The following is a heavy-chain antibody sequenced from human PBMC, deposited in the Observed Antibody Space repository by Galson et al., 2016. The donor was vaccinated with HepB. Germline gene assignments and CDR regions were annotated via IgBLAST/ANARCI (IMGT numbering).Heavy chain of an antibody. CDR3: ARDGLRGRWRLGGMDV. V-gene: IGHV3-21*01. Sequence: SLRLSCAVSGFTFGMYAMSRARQAPGKGLERVSSISSSSSDIYYADEVKGRFTISRDNAKNSLHLQMNSLRAEDTAVYYCARDGLRGRWRLGGMDVWGQGTTVTVSS. CDR1: GFTFGMYA. J-gene: IGHJ6*02. D-gene: IGHD3/OR15-3a*01. CDR2: ISSSSSDI.